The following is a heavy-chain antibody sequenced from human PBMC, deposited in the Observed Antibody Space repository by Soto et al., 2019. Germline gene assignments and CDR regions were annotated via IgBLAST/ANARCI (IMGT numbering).Heavy chain of an antibody. D-gene: IGHD3-3*01. V-gene: IGHV3-11*01. J-gene: IGHJ3*02. Sequence: GGSLRLSCAASGFTFSDYYMSWIRQAPGKGLEWVSYISSSGSTIYYADSVKGRFTISRDNAKNSLYLQMNSLRAEDTAVYYCARDGLRFLEWAGGGAFDIWGKGTMVTVSS. CDR2: ISSSGSTI. CDR1: GFTFSDYY. CDR3: ARDGLRFLEWAGGGAFDI.